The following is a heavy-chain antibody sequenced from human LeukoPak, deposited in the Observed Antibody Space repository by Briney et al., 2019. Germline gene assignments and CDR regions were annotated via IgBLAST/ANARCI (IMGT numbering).Heavy chain of an antibody. V-gene: IGHV4-61*02. D-gene: IGHD6-19*01. CDR1: GGSISSGSYY. J-gene: IGHJ6*02. CDR3: SRSDHYYYYGMDV. CDR2: IYTSGST. Sequence: SETLSLTCTVSGGSISSGSYYWSWIRQPAGKGLEWIGRIYTSGSTNYNPSLKSRVTISVDTSKNQFPLKLSPVTAADTAVYYCSRSDHYYYYGMDVWGQGTTVTVSS.